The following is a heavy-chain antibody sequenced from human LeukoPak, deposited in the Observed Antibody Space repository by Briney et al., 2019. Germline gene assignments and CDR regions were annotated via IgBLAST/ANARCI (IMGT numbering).Heavy chain of an antibody. Sequence: SETLSLTCTVSGGSISSSAYHWGWIRQPPGKGLEWVGSIHSSGSTYYNLSLKSRVTISVDTSKNQFSLKLSSVTAADTAVYYCARALGAFDIWGQGTMVTVSS. CDR1: GGSISSSAYH. CDR3: ARALGAFDI. J-gene: IGHJ3*02. V-gene: IGHV4-39*01. CDR2: IHSSGST.